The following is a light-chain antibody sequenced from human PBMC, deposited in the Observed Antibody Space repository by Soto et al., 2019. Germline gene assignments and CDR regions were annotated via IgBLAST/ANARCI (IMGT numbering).Light chain of an antibody. V-gene: IGKV3-15*01. J-gene: IGKJ1*01. Sequence: EILLTQSPPTLSVSPGEGATLSCRASETINRNLAWYQQKPGQAPRLLIYDASTRATGIPARYSGSGSVTQFTLTISSLQSEDFGVYYCQQYNTWPSFGHGTKVEIK. CDR1: ETINRN. CDR2: DAS. CDR3: QQYNTWPS.